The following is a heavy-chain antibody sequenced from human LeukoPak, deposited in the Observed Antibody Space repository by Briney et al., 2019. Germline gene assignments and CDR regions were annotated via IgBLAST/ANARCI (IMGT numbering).Heavy chain of an antibody. CDR3: AKGGGGYNPRFDAFDI. CDR1: GFTFDDYA. Sequence: PGGSLRLSCAASGFTFDDYAMHWVRQAPGKGLEWVSGISWNSGSIGYADSVKGRFTISRDNAKNSLYLQMNSLRAEDMALYYCAKGGGGYNPRFDAFDIWGEGTMVTVSS. V-gene: IGHV3-9*03. J-gene: IGHJ3*02. CDR2: ISWNSGSI. D-gene: IGHD5-24*01.